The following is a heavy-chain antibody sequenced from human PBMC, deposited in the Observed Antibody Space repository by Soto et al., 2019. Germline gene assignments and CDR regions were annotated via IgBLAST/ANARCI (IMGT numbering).Heavy chain of an antibody. CDR2: IMPIFRTP. D-gene: IGHD1-7*01. V-gene: IGHV1-69*12. Sequence: QVHLEQSGPEVKKPGSSVKVSCKASGGTFSNSAISWVRQAPGQGLEWMGGIMPIFRTPDYAQKFQGRVTSSEDESTSTADIEVSGLRSDDTAVYSCARDKDPLQFGGNYCSILVVWGQGTTVTVCS. CDR1: GGTFSNSA. CDR3: ARDKDPLQFGGNYCSILVV. J-gene: IGHJ6*02.